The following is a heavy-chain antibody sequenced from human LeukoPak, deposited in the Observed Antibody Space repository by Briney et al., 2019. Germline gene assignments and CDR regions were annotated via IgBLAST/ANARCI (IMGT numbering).Heavy chain of an antibody. CDR2: NYYSGST. D-gene: IGHD6-19*01. CDR1: GGPISGNY. Sequence: PSETLSLTCTVSGGPISGNYWSWIRQPPGKGLEWIGYNYYSGSTNYNPSLKSRVTISVDTSKNQFSLKLSSVTAADTAVYYCARAQYSSGWYGLYFDYWGQGTLVTVSS. CDR3: ARAQYSSGWYGLYFDY. J-gene: IGHJ4*02. V-gene: IGHV4-59*01.